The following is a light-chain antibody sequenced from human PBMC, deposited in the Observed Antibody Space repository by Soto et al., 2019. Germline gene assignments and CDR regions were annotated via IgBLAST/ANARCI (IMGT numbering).Light chain of an antibody. CDR2: GAS. CDR1: QSISRY. J-gene: IGKJ1*01. Sequence: IVLTQSPGTLSLSPGERTTLSCRASQSISRYLAWYQQKPGQGPRLLIYGASSRATGTPDRFSGSGSGTDFTLTINRLENEDFALYYCQQYGSSTPTFGQGTKVDIK. V-gene: IGKV3-20*01. CDR3: QQYGSSTPT.